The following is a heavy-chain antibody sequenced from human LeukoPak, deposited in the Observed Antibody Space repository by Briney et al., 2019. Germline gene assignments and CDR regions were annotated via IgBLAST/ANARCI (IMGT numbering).Heavy chain of an antibody. J-gene: IGHJ5*02. Sequence: PGASLRISCKGSGYNFTSYWISWVRQMPGKGLEWMGRIDPSDSYTNYSPSFQGHVTISADKSISTAYLQWSSLKASDTAMYYCARHESKSIAAATPWGQGTLVTVSS. CDR1: GYNFTSYW. V-gene: IGHV5-10-1*01. CDR3: ARHESKSIAAATP. CDR2: IDPSDSYT. D-gene: IGHD6-13*01.